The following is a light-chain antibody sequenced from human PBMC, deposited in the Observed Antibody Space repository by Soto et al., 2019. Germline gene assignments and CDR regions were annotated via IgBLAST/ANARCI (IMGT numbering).Light chain of an antibody. Sequence: QSGMTQPSAVSGSPGQSITISCTGTISDVGGYNYVSWYQQHPGKAPKLMIYEVSNRPSGVSNRFSGSKSGNTASLTISGLQAEDEADYYCSSYTSSSPIYVYGTGTKVTVL. CDR3: SSYTSSSPIYV. CDR2: EVS. J-gene: IGLJ1*01. CDR1: ISDVGGYNY. V-gene: IGLV2-14*01.